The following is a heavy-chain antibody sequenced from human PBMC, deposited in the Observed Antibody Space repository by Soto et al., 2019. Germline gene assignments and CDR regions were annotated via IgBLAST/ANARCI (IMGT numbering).Heavy chain of an antibody. Sequence: HPGVSLRLSCAASGFTFSSYGMHWVRQAPGKGLEWVAVISYDGSNKYYADSVKGRFTISRDNSKNTLYLQMNSLRAEDTAVYYCAKGKGVAARNWANYFDYWCQGTLVTVSS. CDR3: AKGKGVAARNWANYFDY. V-gene: IGHV3-30*18. D-gene: IGHD6-6*01. CDR1: GFTFSSYG. J-gene: IGHJ4*02. CDR2: ISYDGSNK.